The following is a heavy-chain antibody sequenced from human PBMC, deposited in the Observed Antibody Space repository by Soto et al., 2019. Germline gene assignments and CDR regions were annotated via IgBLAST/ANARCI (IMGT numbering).Heavy chain of an antibody. J-gene: IGHJ4*02. D-gene: IGHD2-2*01. CDR3: ARGGVVPAAIFDY. CDR1: GGSFSGYY. Sequence: QVQLQQWGAGLLKPSETLSLTCAVYGGSFSGYYCSWIRQPPGKGLEWIGEINHSGSTNYNPSLKSRVTISVDTSKNQFSLKLSSVTAADTAVYYCARGGVVPAAIFDYWGQGTLVTVSS. CDR2: INHSGST. V-gene: IGHV4-34*01.